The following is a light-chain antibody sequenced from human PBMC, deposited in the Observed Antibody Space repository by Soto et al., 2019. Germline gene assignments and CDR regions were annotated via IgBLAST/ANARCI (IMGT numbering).Light chain of an antibody. Sequence: EIVLTQSPATLSVSPGERATLSCRASQSVRSNLAWYQQKPGQGPRLLIFGASTRATNIPARFSGSGSGTEFTPTISSLQSEDFAVYYCQQYINWPPLTFGGGTKVDIK. V-gene: IGKV3-15*01. CDR2: GAS. CDR3: QQYINWPPLT. CDR1: QSVRSN. J-gene: IGKJ4*01.